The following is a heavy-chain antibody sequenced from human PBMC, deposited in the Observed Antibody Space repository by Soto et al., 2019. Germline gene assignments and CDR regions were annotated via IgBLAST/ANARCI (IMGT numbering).Heavy chain of an antibody. CDR2: IKRDGSEK. D-gene: IGHD2-2*01. J-gene: IGHJ6*02. CDR3: ARDPNIVLVPAALRSYYYYYGMDV. V-gene: IGHV3-7*01. Sequence: GGSLRLSCAASGFTFSSYWMSWVRQAPGKGLEWVANIKRDGSEKYYVDSVKGRFTISRDNAKNSLYLQMNSLRAEDTAVYYCARDPNIVLVPAALRSYYYYYGMDVWGQGTTVTVSS. CDR1: GFTFSSYW.